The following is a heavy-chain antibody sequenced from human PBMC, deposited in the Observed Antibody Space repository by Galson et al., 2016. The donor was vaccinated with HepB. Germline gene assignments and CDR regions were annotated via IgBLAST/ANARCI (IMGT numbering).Heavy chain of an antibody. Sequence: PALVKPTQTVTLTYTFSGFSLNTRGMCVSWIRQPPGKALEWLALIDWEDDKYYSTSLKTRLTISKDTSKNQVVLTVANMDPVDTATYYCAQTQTSVTTSYYFDNWGQGTLVTVSS. CDR2: IDWEDDK. J-gene: IGHJ4*02. CDR3: AQTQTSVTTSYYFDN. D-gene: IGHD4-17*01. CDR1: GFSLNTRGMC. V-gene: IGHV2-70*01.